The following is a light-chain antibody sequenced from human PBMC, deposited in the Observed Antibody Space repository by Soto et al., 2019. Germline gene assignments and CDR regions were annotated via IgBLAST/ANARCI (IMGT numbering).Light chain of an antibody. CDR2: DAS. CDR1: QSVTTN. Sequence: VMTQSPATLSVSPGERATLSCRASQSVTTNLAWFQQKPGQAPRLLIYDASTRAANIPVRFSGSGSGTEFTLTIIRLQSEDFAVYYCQQYNSWPSRKFGQGTKVDIK. V-gene: IGKV3-15*01. CDR3: QQYNSWPSRK. J-gene: IGKJ1*01.